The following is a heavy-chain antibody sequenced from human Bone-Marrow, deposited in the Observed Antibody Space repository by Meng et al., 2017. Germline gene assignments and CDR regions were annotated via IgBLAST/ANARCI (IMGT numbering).Heavy chain of an antibody. CDR1: GFTFSSYA. D-gene: IGHD1-26*01. Sequence: GEYLKIPCAASGFTFSSYAMNWVRQAPGKGLEWVAVLSYDGSNKYYADAVKGRFTISRDNSKNTLYLQMNSLRAEDTAVYYCARDLRIVGATVLGYWGQGTLVTVSS. J-gene: IGHJ4*02. V-gene: IGHV3-30*04. CDR3: ARDLRIVGATVLGY. CDR2: LSYDGSNK.